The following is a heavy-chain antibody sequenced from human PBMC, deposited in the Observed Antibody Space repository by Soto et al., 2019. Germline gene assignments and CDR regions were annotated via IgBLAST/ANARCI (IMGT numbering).Heavy chain of an antibody. Sequence: TGGSLRLSCAASGFTFSNHAMSWVRQAPGKGLEWVSVISGSGTKTYYADSVKGRFTISRDNSKNTLYLQMNSLRAEDTAVYYCARGRQWELPLDYWGHGTLVTVSS. CDR3: ARGRQWELPLDY. J-gene: IGHJ4*01. CDR1: GFTFSNHA. D-gene: IGHD1-26*01. CDR2: ISGSGTKT. V-gene: IGHV3-23*01.